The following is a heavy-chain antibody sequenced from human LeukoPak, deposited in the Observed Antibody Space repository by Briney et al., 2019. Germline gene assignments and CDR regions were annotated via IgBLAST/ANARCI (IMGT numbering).Heavy chain of an antibody. CDR3: ASQQWLGGFDS. J-gene: IGHJ4*02. V-gene: IGHV3-53*01. Sequence: GGSLRLSCAASGFTVSSNYMSWVRQAPGKGLEWVSVIYTGGTTYYADSVKGRFTISRDSSKNTLYLQMSSLRVEDTAVYYCASQQWLGGFDSWGKGTLVTVSS. CDR1: GFTVSSNY. CDR2: IYTGGTT. D-gene: IGHD6-19*01.